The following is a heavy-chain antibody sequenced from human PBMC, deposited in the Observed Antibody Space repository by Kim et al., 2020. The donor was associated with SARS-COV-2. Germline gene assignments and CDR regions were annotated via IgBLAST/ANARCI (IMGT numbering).Heavy chain of an antibody. D-gene: IGHD3-10*01. CDR3: AKAGRYGSGSYFDY. V-gene: IGHV3-23*01. Sequence: ADSAKGRFTISRDNAKNTLSLQMNSRRAEDTAVYYCAKAGRYGSGSYFDYWGQGTLVTVSS. J-gene: IGHJ4*02.